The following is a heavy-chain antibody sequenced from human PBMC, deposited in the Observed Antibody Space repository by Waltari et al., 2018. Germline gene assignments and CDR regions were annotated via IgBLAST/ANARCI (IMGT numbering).Heavy chain of an antibody. V-gene: IGHV3-23*01. CDR1: GFTFSTYA. CDR3: AKDRVGATRYNWFDP. CDR2: ISGSGGST. Sequence: EVQLLESGGGLVQPGGSLRLACAASGFTFSTYARTWVRQAPGKGLEWVSAISGSGGSTDYADSVKGRFTITRDNSKNTLYLQMNSLRAEDTAVYYCAKDRVGATRYNWFDPWGQGTLVTVSS. J-gene: IGHJ5*02. D-gene: IGHD1-26*01.